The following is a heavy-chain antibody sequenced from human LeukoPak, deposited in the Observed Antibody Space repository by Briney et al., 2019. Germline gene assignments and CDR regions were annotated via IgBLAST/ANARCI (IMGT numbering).Heavy chain of an antibody. CDR2: ISGSGGST. CDR1: GFTLSSYA. J-gene: IGHJ4*02. D-gene: IGHD2-15*01. CDR3: AKDNGDCSGGSCYRGGGFDY. V-gene: IGHV3-23*01. Sequence: GGSLRLSCAASGFTLSSYAMSWVRQAPGKGLEWVSAISGSGGSTYYADSVKGRFTISRDNSKNTLYLQMNSLRAEDTAVYYCAKDNGDCSGGSCYRGGGFDYWGQGTLVTVSS.